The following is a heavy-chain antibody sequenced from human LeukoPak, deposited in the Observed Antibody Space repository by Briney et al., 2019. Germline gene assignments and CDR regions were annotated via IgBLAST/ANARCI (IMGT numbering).Heavy chain of an antibody. D-gene: IGHD3-22*01. CDR3: AKVEKNRYYYESSALDY. J-gene: IGHJ4*02. V-gene: IGHV3-30*02. CDR2: IRYDGDNK. Sequence: GGSLRLSCAASGFTFSSNGMHWVRQAPGKGLEWVAFIRYDGDNKYYADSVKGRFTISRDNSKNTLYLQMNSLRAEDMAVYYCAKVEKNRYYYESSALDYWGQGTLVTVSS. CDR1: GFTFSSNG.